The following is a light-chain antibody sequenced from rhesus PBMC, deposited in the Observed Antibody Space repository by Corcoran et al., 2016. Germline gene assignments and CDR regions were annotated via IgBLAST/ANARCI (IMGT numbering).Light chain of an antibody. Sequence: DIQMTQSPSALSASVGDRVTISCRASQHIYSNLAWYQQKPGKAPKLLIYAASSLQTGIPSRFSGSGSGTDFTLTISSLQPEDSAAYYCQHYYDNPLTFGGGTKVEIK. CDR2: AAS. CDR3: QHYYDNPLT. J-gene: IGKJ4*01. V-gene: IGKV1S12*01. CDR1: QHIYSN.